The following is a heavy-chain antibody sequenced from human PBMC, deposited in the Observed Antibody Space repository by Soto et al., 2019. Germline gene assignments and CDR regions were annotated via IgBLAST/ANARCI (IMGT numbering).Heavy chain of an antibody. CDR3: ARGGRLLWFGELSPRNWFDP. CDR1: GYTFTSYG. V-gene: IGHV1-18*01. CDR2: ISAYNSNT. Sequence: ASVKVSCKASGYTFTSYGISWVRQAPGQGLEWMGWISAYNSNTNYAQKLQGRVTMTTDTSTSTAYMELRSLRSDDTAVYYCARGGRLLWFGELSPRNWFDPWGQGTLVTVSS. D-gene: IGHD3-10*01. J-gene: IGHJ5*02.